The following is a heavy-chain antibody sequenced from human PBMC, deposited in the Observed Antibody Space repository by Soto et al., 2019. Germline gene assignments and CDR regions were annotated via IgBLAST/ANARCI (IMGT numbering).Heavy chain of an antibody. J-gene: IGHJ6*01. CDR2: IRGGATST. V-gene: IGHV3-23*01. Sequence: EVQLLESGGDLVQPGGSLRLSCAASGFAFSTFAMSWVRQAPGKGLEWVSTIRGGATSTYYADSVKGRFTISRDDSKSMLYLQMNSLRADDTALYYCAKNTEYHYYGALDVW. CDR3: AKNTEYHYYGALDV. CDR1: GFAFSTFA.